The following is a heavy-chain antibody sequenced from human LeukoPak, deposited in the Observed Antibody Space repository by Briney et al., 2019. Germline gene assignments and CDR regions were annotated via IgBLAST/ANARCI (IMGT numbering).Heavy chain of an antibody. CDR2: IKQDGGEK. J-gene: IGHJ3*02. CDR3: ARDRCGWASHGFVAFDI. D-gene: IGHD3-16*01. Sequence: GGSLRLSCAASGFTFSNYWMNWVRQAPGKGPEWVANIKQDGGEKSYVDSVKGRFTISRDNAKNSLHLQMNSLRAEDTAVYYCARDRCGWASHGFVAFDIWGQGTMVTVSS. V-gene: IGHV3-7*01. CDR1: GFTFSNYW.